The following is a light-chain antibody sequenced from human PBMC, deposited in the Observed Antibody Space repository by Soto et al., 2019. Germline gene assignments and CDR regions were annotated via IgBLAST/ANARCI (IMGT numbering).Light chain of an antibody. CDR3: AAWDANVGGRA. CDR2: RNN. V-gene: IGLV1-47*01. J-gene: IGLJ2*01. Sequence: QSVLTQPHSASGTPGQRVTISCSGSSSNIGSKYVYWYQQLPGTAPKLLIYRNNQRPSGVPDRFSGSKSGTSASLAISGLRSEDEADYYCAAWDANVGGRAFGGGTKVTVL. CDR1: SSNIGSKY.